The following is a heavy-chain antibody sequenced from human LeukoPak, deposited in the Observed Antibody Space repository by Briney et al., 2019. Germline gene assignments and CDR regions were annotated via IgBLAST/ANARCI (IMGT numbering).Heavy chain of an antibody. V-gene: IGHV4-59*01. CDR3: AREAGNWFDP. Sequence: PSETLSLTCTVLGDSISSYYWSWVRQPPGKGLEWIANILYSGSTKYNPSLKSRLSISGDASKNQVSLKLTSVTAADTAVYYCAREAGNWFDPWGQGTLVTVSS. CDR2: ILYSGST. J-gene: IGHJ5*02. CDR1: GDSISSYY. D-gene: IGHD3-10*01.